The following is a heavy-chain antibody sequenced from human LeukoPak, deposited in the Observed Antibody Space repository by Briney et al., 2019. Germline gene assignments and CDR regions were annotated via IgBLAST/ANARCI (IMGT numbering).Heavy chain of an antibody. Sequence: SETLSLTCTVSGGSITSNTNYWDWIRQPPGRGLEWIGSIYYSGSTYYSPSLKSRVTMSVDTSKNQFSLKLSSVTAADTAVYYCARVGYSYGLGLYYFDYWGRGTLVTVSS. CDR2: IYYSGST. J-gene: IGHJ4*02. CDR3: ARVGYSYGLGLYYFDY. V-gene: IGHV4-39*01. CDR1: GGSITSNTNY. D-gene: IGHD5-18*01.